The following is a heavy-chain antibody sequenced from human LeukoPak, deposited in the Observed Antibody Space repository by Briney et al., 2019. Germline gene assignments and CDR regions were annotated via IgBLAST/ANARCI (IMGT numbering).Heavy chain of an antibody. Sequence: GESLKISCKGSGYSFTSLWIGWVRQMPGKGLEWMGIIYPGDSETLYSPSFQGQVTISADKSINTAYLQWSSLKASDSAMYYCAKQRCIGDSCYRGEADWFDPWGQGTLVTVPS. J-gene: IGHJ5*02. CDR1: GYSFTSLW. CDR2: IYPGDSET. CDR3: AKQRCIGDSCYRGEADWFDP. V-gene: IGHV5-51*01. D-gene: IGHD2-15*01.